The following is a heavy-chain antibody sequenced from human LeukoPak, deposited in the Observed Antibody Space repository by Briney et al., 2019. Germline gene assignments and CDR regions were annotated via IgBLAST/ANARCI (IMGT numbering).Heavy chain of an antibody. V-gene: IGHV1-18*01. CDR3: ARTWDYSPRGRFVD. CDR1: GYTFTSYG. J-gene: IGHJ4*02. D-gene: IGHD4-11*01. CDR2: ISPFNGQT. Sequence: ASVKVSCKXSGYTFTSYGITWVRQAPGQGLERMGWISPFNGQTNYAQNLQGRVTMTIDRTTSTASMELRGLRSDDTGVYYCARTWDYSPRGRFVDWGQGTRVTVSS.